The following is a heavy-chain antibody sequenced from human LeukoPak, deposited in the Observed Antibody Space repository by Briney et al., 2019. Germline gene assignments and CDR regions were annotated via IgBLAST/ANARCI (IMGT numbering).Heavy chain of an antibody. J-gene: IGHJ4*02. CDR2: INHSGST. CDR3: ASRGYCSGGSCYYFDY. CDR1: GGSFSGYY. Sequence: SETLSLTCAVYGGSFSGYYWSWIRQPPGKGLEWIGEINHSGSTNYNPSLNSRVTISVDTSKNQFSLKLSSVTAADTAVYYCASRGYCSGGSCYYFDYWGQGTLVTVSS. D-gene: IGHD2-15*01. V-gene: IGHV4-34*01.